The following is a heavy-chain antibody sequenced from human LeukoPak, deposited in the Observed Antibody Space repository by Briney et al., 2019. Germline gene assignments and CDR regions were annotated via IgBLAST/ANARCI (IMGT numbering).Heavy chain of an antibody. CDR2: INAKSGGT. CDR1: GYTFTGYY. V-gene: IGHV1-2*02. CDR3: ARVGNGFDY. J-gene: IGHJ4*02. Sequence: GASVKVSCKASGYTFTGYYMHWVRQAPGQGLEWMGWINAKSGGTNYAQKFQGRVTITADESTSTAYMELSSLRSEDTAVYYCARVGNGFDYWGQGTLVTVSS.